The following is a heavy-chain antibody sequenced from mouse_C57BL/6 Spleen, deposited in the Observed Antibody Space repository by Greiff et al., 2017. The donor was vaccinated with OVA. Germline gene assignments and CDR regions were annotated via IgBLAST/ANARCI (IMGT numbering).Heavy chain of an antibody. D-gene: IGHD1-1*01. CDR1: GYTFTSYW. Sequence: VQLQQPGAELVKPGASVKLSCKASGYTFTSYWMHWVKQRPGRGLEWIGRIDPNSGGTKYNEKFKSKATLTVDKPSSTAYMQLSSLTSEDSAVYYCARTGYYGSSPVPYAMDYWGQGTSVTVSS. J-gene: IGHJ4*01. CDR3: ARTGYYGSSPVPYAMDY. V-gene: IGHV1-72*01. CDR2: IDPNSGGT.